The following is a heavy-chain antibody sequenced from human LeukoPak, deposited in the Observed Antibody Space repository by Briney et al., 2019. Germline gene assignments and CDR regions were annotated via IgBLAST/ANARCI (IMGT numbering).Heavy chain of an antibody. V-gene: IGHV4-30-4*08. CDR3: AREEWFDP. CDR2: IYYSGST. J-gene: IGHJ5*02. CDR1: GGSISSSIYY. Sequence: SETLSLTCIVSGGSISSSIYYWAWVRQPPGKGLEWIGYIYYSGSTYYNPSLKSRVTISVDTSKNQFSLKLTSVTAADTAVYYCAREEWFDPWGQGTLVTVSS.